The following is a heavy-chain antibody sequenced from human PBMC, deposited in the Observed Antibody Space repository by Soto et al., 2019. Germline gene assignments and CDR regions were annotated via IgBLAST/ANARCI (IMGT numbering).Heavy chain of an antibody. V-gene: IGHV3-9*01. J-gene: IGHJ4*02. Sequence: EVQLVESGGGLVQPGRSLRLSCAASGFTFDDYAMHWVRQAPGKGLAWVSGIGWNSGSIGYADSVKGRLPTSRDNAKNSLYLQMNSLRAEDTALYYCAKDKSRIAVASDYWGQGTLVTVSS. CDR2: IGWNSGSI. D-gene: IGHD6-19*01. CDR1: GFTFDDYA. CDR3: AKDKSRIAVASDY.